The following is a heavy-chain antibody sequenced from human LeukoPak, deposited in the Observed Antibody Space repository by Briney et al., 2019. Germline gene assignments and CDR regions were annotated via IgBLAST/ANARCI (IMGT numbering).Heavy chain of an antibody. D-gene: IGHD2-15*01. Sequence: SETLSLTCTVSGGSISSYYWSWIRQPPGKGLEWIGYIYYSGSTNYNPSLKSRVTISVDTSKNQFSLKLSSVTAADTAVYYCARRARGLHCSGGSCYSGFDYWGQGTLVTVSS. CDR3: ARRARGLHCSGGSCYSGFDY. CDR2: IYYSGST. CDR1: GGSISSYY. J-gene: IGHJ4*02. V-gene: IGHV4-59*08.